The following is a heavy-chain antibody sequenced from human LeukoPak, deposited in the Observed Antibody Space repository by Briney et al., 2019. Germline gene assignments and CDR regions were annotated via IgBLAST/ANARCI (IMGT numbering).Heavy chain of an antibody. J-gene: IGHJ4*02. V-gene: IGHV3-66*01. Sequence: PGGSLRLSCAASGFTVSSNYMSWVRQAPGKGLEWVSVIYSGGSTCYADSVKGRFTISRDNSKNTLYLQMNSLRAEDTAVYYCARDGSGSYWSFDYWGQGTLVTVSS. CDR2: IYSGGST. CDR1: GFTVSSNY. D-gene: IGHD1-26*01. CDR3: ARDGSGSYWSFDY.